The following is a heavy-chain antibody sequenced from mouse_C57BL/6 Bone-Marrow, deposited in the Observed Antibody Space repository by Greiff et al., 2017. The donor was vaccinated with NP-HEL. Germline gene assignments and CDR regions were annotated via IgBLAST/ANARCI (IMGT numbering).Heavy chain of an antibody. CDR1: GYAFSSSW. D-gene: IGHD2-3*01. J-gene: IGHJ3*01. V-gene: IGHV1-82*01. Sequence: QVQLQQSGPELVKPGASVKISCKASGYAFSSSWMNWVKQRPGKGLEWIGRIYPGDGDTNYNGKFKGKATLTADKSSSTAYMQLSSLTSEDSAVYFCARRGWLGFAYWGQGTLVTVSA. CDR2: IYPGDGDT. CDR3: ARRGWLGFAY.